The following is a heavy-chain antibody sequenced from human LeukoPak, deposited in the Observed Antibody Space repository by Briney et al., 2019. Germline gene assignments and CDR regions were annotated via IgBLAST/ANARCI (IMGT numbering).Heavy chain of an antibody. CDR2: INPTSGST. Sequence: ASVKVSCKASGYTFTNYYIHWVRQATGQGLEWMGIINPTSGSTAYTQKFQGRVTMTRDTSTSTVYMELSSLRSDDTAVYYCARLGYYYDSLGHYDYWGQGTLVIVSS. J-gene: IGHJ4*02. V-gene: IGHV1-46*01. CDR1: GYTFTNYY. D-gene: IGHD3-22*01. CDR3: ARLGYYYDSLGHYDY.